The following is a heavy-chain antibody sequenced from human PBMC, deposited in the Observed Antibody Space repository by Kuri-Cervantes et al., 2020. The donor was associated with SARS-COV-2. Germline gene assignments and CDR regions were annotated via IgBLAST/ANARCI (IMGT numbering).Heavy chain of an antibody. CDR1: GFTFSSYG. V-gene: IGHV3-21*01. D-gene: IGHD1-1*01. CDR2: ISSSSSYI. Sequence: GESLKISCAASGFTFSSYGMNWVRQAPGKGLEYVSSISSSSSYIYYADSVKGRFTISRDNAKNSLHLQMNSLRAEDTAVYYCAIGGNYWHAWGQGTLVTVSS. CDR3: AIGGNYWHA. J-gene: IGHJ5*02.